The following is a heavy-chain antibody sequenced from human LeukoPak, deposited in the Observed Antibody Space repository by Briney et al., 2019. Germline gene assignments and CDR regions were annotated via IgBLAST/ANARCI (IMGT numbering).Heavy chain of an antibody. CDR2: IIPIFGTA. Sequence: GASVKVSCKASGGTFSSYAISWVRQAPGQGLEWMGGIIPIFGTANYAQKFQGRITITADKSTSTAYMELSSLRSEDTAVYYCARGRGTLLVGATVDYWGQGTLVTVSS. CDR1: GGTFSSYA. J-gene: IGHJ4*02. D-gene: IGHD1-26*01. V-gene: IGHV1-69*06. CDR3: ARGRGTLLVGATVDY.